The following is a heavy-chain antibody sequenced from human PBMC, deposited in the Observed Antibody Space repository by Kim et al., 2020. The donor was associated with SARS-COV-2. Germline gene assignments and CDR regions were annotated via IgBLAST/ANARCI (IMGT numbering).Heavy chain of an antibody. CDR2: IYYSGST. V-gene: IGHV4-31*01. Sequence: SETLSLTCTVSGGSISSGGYYWSWIRQHPGKGLEWIGYIYYSGSTYYNPSLKSQVTISVDTSKNQFSLKLSSVTAADTAVYYCARSDYYDSSGYYYVAFDIWGQGTMVTVSS. CDR1: GGSISSGGYY. D-gene: IGHD3-22*01. CDR3: ARSDYYDSSGYYYVAFDI. J-gene: IGHJ3*02.